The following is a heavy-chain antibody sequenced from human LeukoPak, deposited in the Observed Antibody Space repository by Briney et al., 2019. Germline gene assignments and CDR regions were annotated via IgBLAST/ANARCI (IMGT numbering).Heavy chain of an antibody. D-gene: IGHD1-26*01. CDR1: GFTFSNYG. J-gene: IGHJ4*02. Sequence: SGGSLRLSCAASGFTFSNYGLSWVRQAPGKGLEWVSYISSSGSTIYYADSVKGRFTISRDNSKNTLYLQMNSLRAEDTAMFYCAKDSLRKSIVGTTTRGVNDYWGQGTLVTVSS. CDR3: AKDSLRKSIVGTTTRGVNDY. V-gene: IGHV3-23*01. CDR2: ISSSGSTI.